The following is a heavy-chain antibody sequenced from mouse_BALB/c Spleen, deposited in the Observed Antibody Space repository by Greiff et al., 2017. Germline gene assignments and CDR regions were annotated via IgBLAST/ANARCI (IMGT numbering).Heavy chain of an antibody. CDR2: ISSGGST. V-gene: IGHV5-6-5*01. J-gene: IGHJ3*01. CDR3: ARGSRPSWFAY. Sequence: EVQLVESGGGLVKPGGSLKLSCAASGFTFSSYAMSWVRQTPEKRLEWVASISSGGSTYYPDSVKGRFTISRDNARNILYLQMSSLRSEDTAMYYCARGSRPSWFAYWGQGTLVTVSA. CDR1: GFTFSSYA.